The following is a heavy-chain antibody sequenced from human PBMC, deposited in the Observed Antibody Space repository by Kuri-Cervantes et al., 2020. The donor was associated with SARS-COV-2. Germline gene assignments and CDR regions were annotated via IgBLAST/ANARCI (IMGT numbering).Heavy chain of an antibody. CDR1: GFTFSSYA. CDR3: ARDGVSLKGYYYYMDV. Sequence: GGSLRLSCAASGFTFSSYAMHWVRQAPGKGPEWVAVISYDGSNKYYADSVKGRFTISRDNSKNTLYLQMNSLRAEDTAVYYCARDGVSLKGYYYYMDVWGKGTTVTVSS. V-gene: IGHV3-30-3*01. D-gene: IGHD2-15*01. CDR2: ISYDGSNK. J-gene: IGHJ6*03.